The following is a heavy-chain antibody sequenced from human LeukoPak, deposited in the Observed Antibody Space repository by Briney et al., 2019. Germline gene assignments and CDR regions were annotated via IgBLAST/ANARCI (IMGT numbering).Heavy chain of an antibody. D-gene: IGHD2-21*02. CDR2: IYSGGST. Sequence: GGSLRLSGAASGFTVSSNYMSWVRQAPGKGLEGVSVIYSGGSTYYADSVKGRFTISRDNSKNTLYLQMRAEDTAVYYCARAYCGGDCYSGPFDYWGLGTLVTVSS. CDR1: GFTVSSNY. J-gene: IGHJ4*02. V-gene: IGHV3-66*02. CDR3: ARAYCGGDCYSGPFDY.